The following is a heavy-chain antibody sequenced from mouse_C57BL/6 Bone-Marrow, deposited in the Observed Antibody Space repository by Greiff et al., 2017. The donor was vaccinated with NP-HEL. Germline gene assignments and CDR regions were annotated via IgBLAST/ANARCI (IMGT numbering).Heavy chain of an antibody. Sequence: EVQLKQSGAELVRPGASVKLSCTASGFNIKDDYMHWVKQRPEQGLEWIGWIDPENGDTEYASKFQGKATITADTSSNTAYLQLSSLTSEDTAVYYCTTAYYSNYEGNTCWGQGTLVTVSA. CDR2: IDPENGDT. D-gene: IGHD2-5*01. V-gene: IGHV14-4*01. J-gene: IGHJ3*01. CDR1: GFNIKDDY. CDR3: TTAYYSNYEGNTC.